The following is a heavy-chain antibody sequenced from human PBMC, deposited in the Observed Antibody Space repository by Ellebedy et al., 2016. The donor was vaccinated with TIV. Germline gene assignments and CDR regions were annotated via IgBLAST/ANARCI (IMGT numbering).Heavy chain of an antibody. J-gene: IGHJ4*02. V-gene: IGHV4-39*01. CDR1: GGSISSSSYY. CDR3: ARQGHSSGWYVGEYYFDY. Sequence: MPSETLSLTCTVSGGSISSSSYYWGWIRQPPGKGLEWIGSIYYSGSTYYNPSLKSRVTISVDTSKNKYSLKLSSVTAADTAVYYCARQGHSSGWYVGEYYFDYWGQGTLVTVSS. CDR2: IYYSGST. D-gene: IGHD6-19*01.